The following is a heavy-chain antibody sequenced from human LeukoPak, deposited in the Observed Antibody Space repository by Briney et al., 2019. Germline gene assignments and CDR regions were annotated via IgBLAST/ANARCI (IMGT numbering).Heavy chain of an antibody. V-gene: IGHV5-51*01. D-gene: IGHD6-19*01. CDR2: IYTGDSDT. Sequence: GESLKISCTGSGYSVTSYWIAWVRQMPGKGLEWMGIIYTGDSDTRYSPSFQGQVTISADKSISTAYLQWSSLKASDTAMYYCARPSSGWYDNAFDIWGQGTMVTVSS. J-gene: IGHJ3*02. CDR3: ARPSSGWYDNAFDI. CDR1: GYSVTSYW.